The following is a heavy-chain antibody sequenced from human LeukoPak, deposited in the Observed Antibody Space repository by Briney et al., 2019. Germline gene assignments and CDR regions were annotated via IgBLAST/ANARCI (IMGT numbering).Heavy chain of an antibody. D-gene: IGHD6-13*01. V-gene: IGHV3-48*01. J-gene: IGHJ4*02. Sequence: GGSLRLSCATSGFTFSTYSMNWVRQVPGRGLEWVSYISSSSSTTFYLDSVKGRFTISRDNAKNSLYLQMNSLRAEDTAVYYCARGQPPSYWGQGTLVTVSS. CDR2: ISSSSSTT. CDR1: GFTFSTYS. CDR3: ARGQPPSY.